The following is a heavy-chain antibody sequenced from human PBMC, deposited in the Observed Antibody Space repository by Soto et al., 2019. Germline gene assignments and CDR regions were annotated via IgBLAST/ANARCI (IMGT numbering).Heavy chain of an antibody. J-gene: IGHJ6*02. D-gene: IGHD6-13*01. CDR2: ISYDGSNK. CDR1: GFTFSSYG. CDR3: AKESSGSGGSWYYCYNMDV. V-gene: IGHV3-30*18. Sequence: QVQLVESGGGVVQPGRSLRLSCAASGFTFSSYGMHWVRQAPGKGLEWVAIISYDGSNKYYADSVKGRFTISRDNSKNTLDLKMRSLRGEATAVYYGAKESSGSGGSWYYCYNMDVWGQRTTVTVS.